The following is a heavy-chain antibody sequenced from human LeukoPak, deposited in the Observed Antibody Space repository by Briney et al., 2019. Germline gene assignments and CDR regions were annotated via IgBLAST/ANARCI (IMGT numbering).Heavy chain of an antibody. D-gene: IGHD6-6*01. CDR1: GGSISTYF. CDR3: ALAARRSASLDY. CDR2: VSNSGST. J-gene: IGHJ4*02. Sequence: SETLSLTCTVSGGSISTYFCTWIRQPPGKGLEWIGYVSNSGSTNYNPSLKSRVTISVDTSKNQFSLKLNSLTPADTAVYYCALAARRSASLDYWGQGTLVTVSS. V-gene: IGHV4-59*01.